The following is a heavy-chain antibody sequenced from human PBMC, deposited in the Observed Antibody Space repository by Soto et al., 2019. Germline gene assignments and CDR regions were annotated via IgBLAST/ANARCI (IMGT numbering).Heavy chain of an antibody. J-gene: IGHJ5*02. CDR2: IIPIFGTA. Sequence: GASVKVSCKASGGTFSSYAISWVRQAPGQGLEWMGGIIPIFGTANYAQKFQGRVTITADESTSTAYMELSSLRSEDTAVYYCARDYGDSNWFDPCGQGTLVTVSS. CDR1: GGTFSSYA. D-gene: IGHD4-17*01. V-gene: IGHV1-69*13. CDR3: ARDYGDSNWFDP.